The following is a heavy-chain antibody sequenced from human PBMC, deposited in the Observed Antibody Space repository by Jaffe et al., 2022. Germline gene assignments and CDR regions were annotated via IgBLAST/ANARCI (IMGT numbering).Heavy chain of an antibody. CDR2: ISTNGGST. CDR1: GFTFSFYS. D-gene: IGHD3-10*01. CDR3: ARMGGFGDFPLDV. Sequence: EVQLVESGGGLVQPGGSLRLSCAASGFTFSFYSMHWVRQAPGKGLEYVSAISTNGGSTYYANSVQGRFTISRDNSKNTLYLQMGSLRAEDMAVYYCARMGGFGDFPLDVWGKGTTVTVSS. J-gene: IGHJ6*04. V-gene: IGHV3-64*01.